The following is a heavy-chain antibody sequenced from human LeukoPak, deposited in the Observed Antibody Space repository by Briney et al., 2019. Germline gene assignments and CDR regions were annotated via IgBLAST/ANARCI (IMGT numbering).Heavy chain of an antibody. Sequence: PGGSLRLSCAASGFPFSNFAMTWIRQAPGKGLEWISLISAGGSSTFDADSMRGRFTISRDNYKNTLYLQMSSLRVEDTAVYYCAKAGGRGWSNWFDPWGQGTQVTVSS. CDR2: ISAGGSST. J-gene: IGHJ5*02. V-gene: IGHV3-23*01. CDR3: AKAGGRGWSNWFDP. CDR1: GFPFSNFA. D-gene: IGHD6-19*01.